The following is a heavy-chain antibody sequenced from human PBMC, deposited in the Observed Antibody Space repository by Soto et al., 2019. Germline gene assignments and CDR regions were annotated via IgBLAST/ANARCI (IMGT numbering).Heavy chain of an antibody. CDR3: ARDRGRTPAIMLYNWFDP. CDR2: IIPIFGTA. CDR1: GGTFSSYA. D-gene: IGHD3-10*02. J-gene: IGHJ5*02. V-gene: IGHV1-69*01. Sequence: QVQLVQSGAEVKKPGSSVKVSRKASGGTFSSYAISWVRQAPGQGLEWMGGIIPIFGTANYAQKFQGRVTITADESTSTAYMELSSLRSEDTAVYYGARDRGRTPAIMLYNWFDPWGQGTLVTVSS.